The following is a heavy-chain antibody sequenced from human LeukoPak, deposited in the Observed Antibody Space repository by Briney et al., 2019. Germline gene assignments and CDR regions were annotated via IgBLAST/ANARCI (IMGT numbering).Heavy chain of an antibody. V-gene: IGHV3-30*02. Sequence: GGSLRLSCAASGFTFSSYGVHWVRQAPGKGLEWVAFIRYDGSNKYYADSVKGRFTISRDNSKNTLYLQMNSLRAEDTAVYYCAKEFSSYYYDSSWGQGTLVTVSS. CDR2: IRYDGSNK. CDR3: AKEFSSYYYDSS. J-gene: IGHJ4*02. CDR1: GFTFSSYG. D-gene: IGHD3-22*01.